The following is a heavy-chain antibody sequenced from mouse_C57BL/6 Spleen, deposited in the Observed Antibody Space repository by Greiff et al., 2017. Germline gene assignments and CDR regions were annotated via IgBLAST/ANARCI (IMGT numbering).Heavy chain of an antibody. CDR1: GFTFSDYY. CDR3: ARIYSNYGYFDV. J-gene: IGHJ1*03. Sequence: EVQRVESEGGLVQPGSSMKLSCTASGFTFSDYYMAWVRQVPEKGLEWVANINYDGSSTYYLDSLKSRFIISRDNAKNILYLQMSSLKSEDTATYYCARIYSNYGYFDVWGTGTTVTVSS. V-gene: IGHV5-16*01. CDR2: INYDGSST. D-gene: IGHD2-5*01.